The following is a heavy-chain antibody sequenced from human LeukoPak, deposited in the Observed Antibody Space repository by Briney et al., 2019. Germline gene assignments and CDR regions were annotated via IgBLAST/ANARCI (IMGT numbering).Heavy chain of an antibody. CDR1: GGSISSYY. D-gene: IGHD6-13*01. CDR3: ARRARATAGGDYFDY. Sequence: SETLSLTCTVSGGSISSYYWTWIRQPPGKGLEWIGYIYYSRNTNYNPSLKSRVTISLDTSRNQFSLKLSSVTAADTAVYYCARRARATAGGDYFDYWGQGTLVTVSS. J-gene: IGHJ4*02. V-gene: IGHV4-59*08. CDR2: IYYSRNT.